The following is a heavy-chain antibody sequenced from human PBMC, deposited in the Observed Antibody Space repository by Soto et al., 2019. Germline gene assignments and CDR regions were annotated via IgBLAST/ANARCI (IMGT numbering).Heavy chain of an antibody. CDR3: ARRWGTSFDF. D-gene: IGHD7-27*01. V-gene: IGHV4-34*01. CDR1: GGSISGHY. Sequence: SETLSLTCAVYGGSISGHYWNRIRQPPGKGLEWIGEINHSGRTNYNPSLKSRVTISVDTSKNQFSLKVSSVTAADTAVYYCARRWGTSFDFWGQGTLVTVSS. J-gene: IGHJ4*02. CDR2: INHSGRT.